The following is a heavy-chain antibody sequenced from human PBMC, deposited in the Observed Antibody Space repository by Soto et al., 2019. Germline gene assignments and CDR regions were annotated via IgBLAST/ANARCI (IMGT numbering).Heavy chain of an antibody. CDR2: IHGGGST. J-gene: IGHJ3*02. CDR1: DGSLSSGGYY. V-gene: IGHV4-31*03. Sequence: PSETLSLTCSVSDGSLSSGGYYWSWIRQPPGKGLEWIGFIHGGGSTLYSPSLKSRLSISIETSERQFSLKLSSVTAADTGSYFCARGPQPYIGSESPYIVDLDIWGQGTKVTVSS. CDR3: ARGPQPYIGSESPYIVDLDI. D-gene: IGHD5-12*01.